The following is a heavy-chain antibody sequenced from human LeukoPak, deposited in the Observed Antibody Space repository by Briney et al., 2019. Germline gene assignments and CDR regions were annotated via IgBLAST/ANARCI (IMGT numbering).Heavy chain of an antibody. CDR2: VYYSGIT. J-gene: IGHJ4*02. CDR3: ARQIRSNYGDYPLRY. CDR1: GGSINSSSYY. D-gene: IGHD4-17*01. V-gene: IGHV4-39*01. Sequence: PSETLSLTCTVSGGSINSSSYYWGWIRQPPGKGLEWFGSVYYSGITYHNPSLSSRVTISVDTSNKQFSLMLSSVTAADTAVYYCARQIRSNYGDYPLRYWGQGTLVTVSS.